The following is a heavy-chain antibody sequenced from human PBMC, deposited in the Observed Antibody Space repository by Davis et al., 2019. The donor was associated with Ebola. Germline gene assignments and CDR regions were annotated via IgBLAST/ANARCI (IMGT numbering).Heavy chain of an antibody. CDR2: MNPNSGNT. D-gene: IGHD3-10*01. Sequence: VKVPCKASGYTFTSYDINWVRPATGQGLEWMGWMNPNSGNTGYAQKFQGRVTMTRNTSISTAYMELSSLRSEDTAVYYCARGLGYYGSGSLWFDPWGQGTLVTVSS. V-gene: IGHV1-8*01. CDR3: ARGLGYYGSGSLWFDP. J-gene: IGHJ5*02. CDR1: GYTFTSYD.